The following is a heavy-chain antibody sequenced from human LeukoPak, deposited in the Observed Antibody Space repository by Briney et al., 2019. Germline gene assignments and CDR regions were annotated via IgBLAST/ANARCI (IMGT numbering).Heavy chain of an antibody. J-gene: IGHJ4*02. CDR2: ISYDGSNK. D-gene: IGHD3-16*01. V-gene: IGHV3-30-3*01. CDR1: GFTFSSYA. CDR3: ARGRGGMGYFDY. Sequence: GRSLRLSCAASGFTFSSYAMHWVRQAPGKGLEWVAVISYDGSNKYYADSVKGRFTISRDNAKNSLYLQMNSLRAEDTAVYYCARGRGGMGYFDYWGQGTLVTVSS.